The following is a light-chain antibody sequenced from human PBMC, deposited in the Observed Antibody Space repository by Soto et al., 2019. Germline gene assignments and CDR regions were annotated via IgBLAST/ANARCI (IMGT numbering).Light chain of an antibody. V-gene: IGKV3-15*01. CDR2: GAS. J-gene: IGKJ2*01. CDR1: QSVSSN. Sequence: EIVMTQSPATLSVSPGERATLSCRDSQSVSSNLAWYQQKPGQAPRLLIYGASTRATGIPARFSGSGSGTEFTLSISSMQSEDFAVYYCQQYYNGPPTFGQGTTLEIK. CDR3: QQYYNGPPT.